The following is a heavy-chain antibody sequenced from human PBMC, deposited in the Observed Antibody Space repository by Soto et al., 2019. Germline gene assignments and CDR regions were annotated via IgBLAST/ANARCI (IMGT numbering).Heavy chain of an antibody. J-gene: IGHJ4*02. Sequence: GASVKLSCKASGYTFTSYDINWVRQATGQGLEWMGWMNPNSGNTGYAHKCQGRVTMTRNTSISTAYMELSSLTSEDTAVYYCARGDSLLDYWGQGALVTVSS. CDR2: MNPNSGNT. CDR1: GYTFTSYD. CDR3: ARGDSLLDY. D-gene: IGHD3-22*01. V-gene: IGHV1-8*01.